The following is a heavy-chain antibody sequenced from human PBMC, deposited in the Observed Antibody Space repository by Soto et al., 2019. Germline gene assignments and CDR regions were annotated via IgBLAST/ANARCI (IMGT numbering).Heavy chain of an antibody. V-gene: IGHV4-31*03. CDR3: ARISRIHYPGYFDF. J-gene: IGHJ4*02. D-gene: IGHD1-20*01. Sequence: SETLSLTCTVSGGSISRGDSYWSWIRQHPGGGLEWIGYIYSSGSTSYNPSLRSRVVISVDTSDNQFSLNLNSVTAADTAVYYCARISRIHYPGYFDFWGRGILVTVSS. CDR2: IYSSGST. CDR1: GGSISRGDSY.